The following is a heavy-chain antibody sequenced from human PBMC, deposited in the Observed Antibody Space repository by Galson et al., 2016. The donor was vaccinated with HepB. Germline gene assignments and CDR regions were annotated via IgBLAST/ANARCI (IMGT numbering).Heavy chain of an antibody. V-gene: IGHV3-48*02. Sequence: SLRLSCAASGFTFSTYSMNWARQAPGKGPEWISYISSSSSSTHYADSVKGRFTISRDNAKNSLFLQMNGLRDEDTAVYYCARVGRWGIAVAGPFYFDYWGQGTLVTVSS. CDR3: ARVGRWGIAVAGPFYFDY. J-gene: IGHJ4*02. D-gene: IGHD6-13*01. CDR2: ISSSSSST. CDR1: GFTFSTYS.